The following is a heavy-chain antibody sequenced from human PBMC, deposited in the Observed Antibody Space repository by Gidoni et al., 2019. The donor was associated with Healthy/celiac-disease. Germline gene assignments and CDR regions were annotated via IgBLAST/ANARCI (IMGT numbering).Heavy chain of an antibody. D-gene: IGHD3-3*01. CDR2: IYTSGST. CDR1: GGSISSGSYY. V-gene: IGHV4-61*02. CDR3: ARDALALYDFWSGPGWFDP. Sequence: QVQLQESGPGLVKPSQTLSLTCTVSGGSISSGSYYWSWIRQPAGKGLEWIGRIYTSGSTNYNPSLKSRVTISVDTSKNQFSLKLSSVTAADTAVYYCARDALALYDFWSGPGWFDPWGQGTLVTVSS. J-gene: IGHJ5*02.